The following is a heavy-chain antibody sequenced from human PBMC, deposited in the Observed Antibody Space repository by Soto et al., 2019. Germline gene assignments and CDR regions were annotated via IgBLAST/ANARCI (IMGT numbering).Heavy chain of an antibody. J-gene: IGHJ5*02. D-gene: IGHD6-6*01. CDR1: GFTVSSNY. CDR3: GRFVDGWFDP. CDR2: IYSGGST. V-gene: IGHV3-66*01. Sequence: GGSLRLSCAASGFTVSSNYMSWVRQAPGKGLEWVSVIYSGGSTYYADSVKGRFTISRDNSKNTLYLQMNSLRAEDTAVYYCGRFVDGWFDPWGQGTLVTVSS.